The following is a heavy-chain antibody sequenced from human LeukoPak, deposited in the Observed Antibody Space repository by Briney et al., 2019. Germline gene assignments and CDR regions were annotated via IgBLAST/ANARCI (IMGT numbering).Heavy chain of an antibody. CDR2: IYYSGST. Sequence: PSETLSLTCTVSGGSISSSSYYWGWIRQPPGKGLEWIGYIYYSGSTYYNPSLKSRVTISVDTSKNQFSLKLSSVTAADTAVYYCARAPLGSSLYYWGQGTLVTVSS. CDR1: GGSISSSSYY. V-gene: IGHV4-30-4*08. D-gene: IGHD6-13*01. J-gene: IGHJ4*02. CDR3: ARAPLGSSLYY.